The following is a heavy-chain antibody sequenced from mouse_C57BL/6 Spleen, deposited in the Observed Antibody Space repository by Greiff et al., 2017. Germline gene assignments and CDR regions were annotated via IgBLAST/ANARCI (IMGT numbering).Heavy chain of an antibody. CDR2: IWSGGST. V-gene: IGHV2-2*01. J-gene: IGHJ4*01. Sequence: VMLVESGPGLVQPSQSLSITCTVSGFSLTSYGVHWVRQSPGKGLEWLGVIWSGGSTDYNAAFISRLSISKDNSKSQVFFKMNSLQADDTAIYYCARTYYDGSPYAMDYWGQGTSVTVSS. D-gene: IGHD1-1*01. CDR3: ARTYYDGSPYAMDY. CDR1: GFSLTSYG.